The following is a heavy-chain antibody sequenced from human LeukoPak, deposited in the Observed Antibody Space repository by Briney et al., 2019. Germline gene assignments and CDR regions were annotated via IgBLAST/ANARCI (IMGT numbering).Heavy chain of an antibody. J-gene: IGHJ4*02. CDR2: IYYSGST. Sequence: SETLSLTCTVSGGSISSSSYYWGWIRQPPGKGLEWIGSIYYSGSTYYNPSLKSRVTISVDTSKNQFSLKLSSVTAADTAVYYCAEGQQLVYYWGQGTLVTVSS. D-gene: IGHD6-13*01. CDR1: GGSISSSSYY. V-gene: IGHV4-39*07. CDR3: AEGQQLVYY.